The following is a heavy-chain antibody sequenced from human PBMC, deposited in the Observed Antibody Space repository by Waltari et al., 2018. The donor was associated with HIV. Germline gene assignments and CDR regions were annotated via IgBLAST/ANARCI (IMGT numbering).Heavy chain of an antibody. D-gene: IGHD6-19*01. V-gene: IGHV1-69*01. CDR1: GGTFSSYA. CDR2: IIPIFGTA. J-gene: IGHJ4*02. CDR3: AREGVAVAPFDY. Sequence: SCKASGGTFSSYAISWVRQAPGQGLEWMGGIIPIFGTANYAQKFQGRVTITADESTSTAYMELSSLRSEDTAVYYCAREGVAVAPFDYWGQGTLVTVSS.